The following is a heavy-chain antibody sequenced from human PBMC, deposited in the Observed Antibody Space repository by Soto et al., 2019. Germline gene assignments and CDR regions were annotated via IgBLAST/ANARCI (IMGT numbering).Heavy chain of an antibody. CDR2: IYHSGST. J-gene: IGHJ6*02. V-gene: IGHV4-4*02. CDR3: ARDRGADYGDYPHYYYYYGMDV. Sequence: LSLTCAVSGGSISSSNWWSWVRQPPGKGLEWIGEIYHSGSTNYNPSLKSRVTISVDKSKNQFSLKLSSVTAADTAVYYCARDRGADYGDYPHYYYYYGMDVWGQGTTVTVSS. D-gene: IGHD4-17*01. CDR1: GGSISSSNW.